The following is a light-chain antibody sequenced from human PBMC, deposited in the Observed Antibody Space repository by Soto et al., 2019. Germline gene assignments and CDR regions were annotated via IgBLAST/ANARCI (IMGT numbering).Light chain of an antibody. J-gene: IGKJ2*01. Sequence: EVVMTQSPASLSVSPGDGATLSCRASQSVASNVAWYQQKPGQGPRLLINGASTRAVGVPARLSGSGYGTDFTLTINSLQSEDIAVYYCQQYNNWPPKYTFGQGTKLQIK. CDR2: GAS. V-gene: IGKV3-15*01. CDR1: QSVASN. CDR3: QQYNNWPPKYT.